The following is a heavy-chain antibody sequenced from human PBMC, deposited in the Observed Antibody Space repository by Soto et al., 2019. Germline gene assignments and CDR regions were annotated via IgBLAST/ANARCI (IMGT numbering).Heavy chain of an antibody. D-gene: IGHD5-12*01. J-gene: IGHJ4*02. V-gene: IGHV3-30*18. CDR1: GFTFSSYG. CDR2: ISYDGSNK. CDR3: AKDSSSRIVATIFVFDY. Sequence: QVQLVESGGGVVQPGRSLRLSCAASGFTFSSYGMHWVRQAPGKGLEWVAVISYDGSNKYYADSVKGRFTISRDNSKNTLYLQMNSLRAEDTAVYYCAKDSSSRIVATIFVFDYWGQGTLVTVSS.